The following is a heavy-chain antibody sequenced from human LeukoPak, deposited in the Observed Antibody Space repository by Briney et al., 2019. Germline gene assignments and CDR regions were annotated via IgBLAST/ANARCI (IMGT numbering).Heavy chain of an antibody. D-gene: IGHD6-13*01. CDR2: IYYSGNT. Sequence: SETLSLTCSVSSDSISGYYWSWLRQPPGKGLGWIGYIYYSGNTYYNPSLKRRVTISVDTSKNQFSLKMNSMTAADTAVYYCARERAAGNPSHFDYWGQGSLVTVSS. CDR1: SDSISGYY. J-gene: IGHJ4*02. CDR3: ARERAAGNPSHFDY. V-gene: IGHV4-59*01.